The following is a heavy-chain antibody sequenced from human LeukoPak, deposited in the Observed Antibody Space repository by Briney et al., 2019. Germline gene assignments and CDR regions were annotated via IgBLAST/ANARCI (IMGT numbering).Heavy chain of an antibody. Sequence: ASVKLTRKASGYTFTDYYVHWVRQAPGQGPEWMGWIRPNNGGTNYAQKFQGRVTMTRDTSISTAYMDLSRLTYDDTAVYYCTREGILVAGNYFRYWGQGTVVTVSS. D-gene: IGHD6-19*01. CDR3: TREGILVAGNYFRY. V-gene: IGHV1-2*02. CDR2: IRPNNGGT. J-gene: IGHJ4*02. CDR1: GYTFTDYY.